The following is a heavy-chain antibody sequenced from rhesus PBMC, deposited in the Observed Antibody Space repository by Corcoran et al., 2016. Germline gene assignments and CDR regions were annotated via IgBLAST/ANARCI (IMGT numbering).Heavy chain of an antibody. CDR3: TRWNNGRALDS. V-gene: IGHV3-184*01. D-gene: IGHD1-20*01. J-gene: IGHJ4*01. CDR2: LRNKAYGVTA. Sequence: EVQLVESGGGLVQPGGSLRLSCAASGFTFSDYYIYWVRQAPGKGVDWIGFLRNKAYGVTAEYAASVKGRFPILRDDSKSIAYLQMNSLKTDDTAVYYCTRWNNGRALDSWGQGVLVTVSS. CDR1: GFTFSDYY.